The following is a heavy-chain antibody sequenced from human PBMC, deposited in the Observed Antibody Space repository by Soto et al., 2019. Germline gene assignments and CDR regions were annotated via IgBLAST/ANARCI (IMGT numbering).Heavy chain of an antibody. CDR2: FSGSGGST. J-gene: IGHJ4*02. CDR3: ATAKWDYYASIGQPAYYFDY. CDR1: GFTFSSYA. Sequence: PGGSLRLSCAASGFTFSSYAMSWVRQAPGKGLEWVSAFSGSGGSTYYADSVKGRFTISRDNSKNTLYLQMNSLRSEDTAVYYCATAKWDYYASIGQPAYYFDYWGLGTLVTVSS. V-gene: IGHV3-23*01. D-gene: IGHD3-22*01.